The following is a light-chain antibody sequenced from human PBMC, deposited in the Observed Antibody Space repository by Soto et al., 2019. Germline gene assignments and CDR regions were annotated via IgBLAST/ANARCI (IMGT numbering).Light chain of an antibody. CDR3: CSYAGSDTLYV. CDR2: DVS. J-gene: IGLJ1*01. Sequence: QSALTQPRSVSGSPGQSVTISCTGTXSDVGGYNYVSWYQHHPGKAPKFMIYDVSERPSGVPDRFSGSKSGNTASLTISGLQADDEADYYCCSYAGSDTLYVFGTGTKLTVL. CDR1: XSDVGGYNY. V-gene: IGLV2-11*01.